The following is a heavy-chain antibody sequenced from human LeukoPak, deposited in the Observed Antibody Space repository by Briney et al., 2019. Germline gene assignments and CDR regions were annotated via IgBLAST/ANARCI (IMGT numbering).Heavy chain of an antibody. V-gene: IGHV3-7*03. D-gene: IGHD4-17*01. CDR2: INQDGSQK. CDR1: GFTFSSHW. J-gene: IGHJ5*02. CDR3: ASVEYDYGDLNWFDP. Sequence: GGPLRLSCAASGFTFSSHWISWVRQAPGKGLEWVAHINQDGSQKSYVDSVEGRFAISRDNAKNSLYLEMNSLRAEDTAVYYCASVEYDYGDLNWFDPWGQGTLVTVSS.